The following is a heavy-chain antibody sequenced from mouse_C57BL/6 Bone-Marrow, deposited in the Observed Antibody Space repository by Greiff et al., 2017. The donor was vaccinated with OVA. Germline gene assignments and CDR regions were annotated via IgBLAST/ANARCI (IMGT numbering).Heavy chain of an antibody. CDR2: IAPSDSYT. V-gene: IGHV1-69*01. J-gene: IGHJ1*03. CDR3: ARSYDYDGDWYFDV. Sequence: QLPGAELVMPGASVKLSCKASGYTFTSYWMHWVKQRPGQGLEWIGEIAPSDSYTKYNQKFKGKSTLTVDKSASTAYMQLSSLTSEDSAVYYCARSYDYDGDWYFDVWGTGTTVTVSS. D-gene: IGHD2-4*01. CDR1: GYTFTSYW.